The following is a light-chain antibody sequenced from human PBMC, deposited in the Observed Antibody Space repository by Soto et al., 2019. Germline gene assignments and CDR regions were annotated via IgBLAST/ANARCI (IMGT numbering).Light chain of an antibody. V-gene: IGKV3-20*01. Sequence: DIVLTQSPGTLSLSPGEEATLSCRASQTVTSNYLVWYQQRPGQAPRLLIYVASARATGIPDRFSGSGSGRDFTLTISRLEPADFAVYYCQQYGTSPITFGQGTRLEI. J-gene: IGKJ5*01. CDR3: QQYGTSPIT. CDR1: QTVTSNY. CDR2: VAS.